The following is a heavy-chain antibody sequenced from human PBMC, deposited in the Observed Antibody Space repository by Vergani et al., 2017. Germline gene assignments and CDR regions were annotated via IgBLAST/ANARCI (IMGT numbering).Heavy chain of an antibody. CDR2: IKSKTDGGTT. J-gene: IGHJ4*02. V-gene: IGHV3-15*01. Sequence: EVQLVESGGGLVKPGGSLRLSCAASGFTFSSYSMNWVRQAPGKGLEWVGRIKSKTDGGTTDYAAPVKGRFTISRDDSKNTLYLQMNSLKTEDTAVYYCTTDTYYYGSGSGTFDYWGQGTLVTVSS. D-gene: IGHD3-10*01. CDR3: TTDTYYYGSGSGTFDY. CDR1: GFTFSSYS.